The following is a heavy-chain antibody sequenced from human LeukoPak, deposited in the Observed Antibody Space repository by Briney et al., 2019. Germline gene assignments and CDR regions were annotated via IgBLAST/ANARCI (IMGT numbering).Heavy chain of an antibody. V-gene: IGHV3-74*01. CDR1: GFTFSTSW. J-gene: IGHJ4*02. CDR3: AREDLTIDY. CDR2: INSDGSSR. Sequence: PGGSLRLSCSASGFTFSTSWMHWVRQAPGKGLMWVSRINSDGSSRSYADSVKGRFTISRDNAKNTLHLQMNSLKVEDTAVYYCAREDLTIDYWGQGALVTVSS.